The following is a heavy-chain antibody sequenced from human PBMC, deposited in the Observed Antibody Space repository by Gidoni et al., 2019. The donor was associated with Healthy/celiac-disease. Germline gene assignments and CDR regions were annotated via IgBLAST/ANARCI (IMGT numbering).Heavy chain of an antibody. CDR2: ISGSGGST. J-gene: IGHJ4*02. CDR3: AKDSNRNYDY. D-gene: IGHD7-27*01. CDR1: GFTFSSYA. V-gene: IGHV3-23*01. Sequence: EVQLLESGGGLVQPGGSLRLSCAASGFTFSSYAMSWVRQAPGKGLEWVSAISGSGGSTYYADSVKGRFTISRDNTKNTLYLQMNSLRAEDTAIFYCAKDSNRNYDYWGQGTLVTVSS.